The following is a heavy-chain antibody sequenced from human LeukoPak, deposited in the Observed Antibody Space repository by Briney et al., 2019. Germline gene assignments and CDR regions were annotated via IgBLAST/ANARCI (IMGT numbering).Heavy chain of an antibody. CDR3: ARRVKYCGGDCLDY. V-gene: IGHV1-2*02. CDR1: GYTFTDYY. Sequence: ASVKVSCKASGYTFTDYYMHWVRQAPGQGLEWMGWINPNSGGSYYAQKFQARVTMTRDTSINTAYMEVSRLRSDDTAVYYCARRVKYCGGDCLDYWGQGTLVTVSS. J-gene: IGHJ4*02. CDR2: INPNSGGS. D-gene: IGHD2-21*02.